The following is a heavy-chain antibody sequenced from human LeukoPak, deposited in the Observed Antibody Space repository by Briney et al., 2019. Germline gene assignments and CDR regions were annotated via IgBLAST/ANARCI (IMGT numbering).Heavy chain of an antibody. CDR1: GFTFSDFG. CDR3: ARGAGTYYGTDTFDL. D-gene: IGHD1-26*01. CDR2: IRSEENKI. V-gene: IGHV3-30*02. Sequence: PGGSLRLSCEASGFTFSDFGLHWVRQAPGKGLEWVAFIRSEENKIYYLASVRGRFTISRYNSKNTLFLQMSSLRHKDTAVYYCARGAGTYYGTDTFDLWGQGTMVTVSS. J-gene: IGHJ3*01.